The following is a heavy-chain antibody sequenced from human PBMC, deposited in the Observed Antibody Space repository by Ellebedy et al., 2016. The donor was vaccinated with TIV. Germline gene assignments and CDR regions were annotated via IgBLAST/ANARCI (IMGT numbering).Heavy chain of an antibody. J-gene: IGHJ4*02. Sequence: GESLKISCAASGFTFSSYNLNWVRQAPGKGLEWVSSISSSNSYIYYADSVKGRFTISRDNARNSLFLQMNSLRAEDTAVYYCARDLLGWDQHYFDYWGQGTLVTVSS. D-gene: IGHD3-3*01. CDR3: ARDLLGWDQHYFDY. CDR2: ISSSNSYI. V-gene: IGHV3-21*01. CDR1: GFTFSSYN.